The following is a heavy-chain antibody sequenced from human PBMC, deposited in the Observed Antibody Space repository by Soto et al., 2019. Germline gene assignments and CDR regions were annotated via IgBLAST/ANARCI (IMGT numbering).Heavy chain of an antibody. V-gene: IGHV3-21*01. Sequence: GGSLRLSCAASGFTFSSYSMNWVRQAPGKGLEWVSSIGSSSSYIYYADSVKGRFTISRDNAKNSLYLQMNSLRAEDTAVYYCARAKGYSSSWYFDYWGQGTLVTVSS. CDR2: IGSSSSYI. CDR1: GFTFSSYS. CDR3: ARAKGYSSSWYFDY. J-gene: IGHJ4*02. D-gene: IGHD6-13*01.